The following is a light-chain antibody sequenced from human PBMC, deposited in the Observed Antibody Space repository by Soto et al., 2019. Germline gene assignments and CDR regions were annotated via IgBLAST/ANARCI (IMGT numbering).Light chain of an antibody. V-gene: IGKV3-20*01. J-gene: IGKJ1*01. CDR3: QQYGSSGT. Sequence: IVLSKSPGTLSLSPGDRPHLSCRASQSVSSSYLACYQQKPGQAPRLLFDGAASRATGIPDRFSGSGSGTDFTLTISRLEPEDFAVYYCQQYGSSGTFGQGTKVDIK. CDR1: QSVSSSY. CDR2: GAA.